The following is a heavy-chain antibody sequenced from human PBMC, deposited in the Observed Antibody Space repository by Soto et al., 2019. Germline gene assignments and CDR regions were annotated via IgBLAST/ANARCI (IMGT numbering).Heavy chain of an antibody. CDR3: ARGPHYYDSSGYYHTLIDY. CDR1: GCSISSSNW. Sequence: AXETLSLTCAVAGCSISSSNWWSWVRQPPVKGLEWIGEIYHSGSTNYNPSLKSRVTISVDKSKNQFSLKLSSVTAADTAVYYCARGPHYYDSSGYYHTLIDYWGQGTLVTVSS. D-gene: IGHD3-22*01. CDR2: IYHSGST. J-gene: IGHJ4*02. V-gene: IGHV4-4*02.